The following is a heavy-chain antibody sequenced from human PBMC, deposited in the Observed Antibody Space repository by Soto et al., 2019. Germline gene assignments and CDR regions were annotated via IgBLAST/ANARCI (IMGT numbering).Heavy chain of an antibody. D-gene: IGHD2-21*01. CDR1: GFTFSSYW. J-gene: IGHJ4*02. V-gene: IGHV3-74*01. Sequence: EVQLVESGGGLVQPGGSLRLSCAASGFTFSSYWMHWVRQVPGKGLVWVSRINTDGSATNYADSVKGRFTVSRDNAKNTQYLQMNSLRAEDTAVYYCARDGEGYWGQGPLVTVSS. CDR3: ARDGEGY. CDR2: INTDGSAT.